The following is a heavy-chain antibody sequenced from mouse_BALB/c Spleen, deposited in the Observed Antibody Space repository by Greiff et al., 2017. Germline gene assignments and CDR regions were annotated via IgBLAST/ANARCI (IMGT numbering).Heavy chain of an antibody. Sequence: EVQLVESGGDLVKPGGSLKLSCAASGFTFSSYGMSWVRQTPDKRLEWVATISSGGSYTYYPDSVKGRFTISRDNAKNTLYLQMSSLKSEDTAMYYCARHYYGSHAWFAYWGQGTLVTVSA. V-gene: IGHV5-6*01. J-gene: IGHJ3*01. D-gene: IGHD1-1*01. CDR3: ARHYYGSHAWFAY. CDR1: GFTFSSYG. CDR2: ISSGGSYT.